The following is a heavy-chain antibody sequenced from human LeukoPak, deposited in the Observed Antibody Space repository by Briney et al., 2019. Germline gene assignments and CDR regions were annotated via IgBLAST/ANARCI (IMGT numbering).Heavy chain of an antibody. J-gene: IGHJ6*03. CDR3: ARLSPMTTFSPTVRYYYYYMDV. D-gene: IGHD4-11*01. CDR2: INHSGST. V-gene: IGHV4-34*01. Sequence: PSETLSLTCAVYGGSFSGYYWSWIRQPPGKGLEWIGEINHSGSTNYNPSLKSRVTISVDTSKNQFSLKLSSVTAADTAVYYCARLSPMTTFSPTVRYYYYYMDVWGKGTTVTVSS. CDR1: GGSFSGYY.